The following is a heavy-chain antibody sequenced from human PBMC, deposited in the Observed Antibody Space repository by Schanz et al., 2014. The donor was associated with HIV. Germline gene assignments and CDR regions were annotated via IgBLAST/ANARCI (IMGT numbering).Heavy chain of an antibody. D-gene: IGHD3-22*01. Sequence: EVQLLESGGGVVQPGGSLRLSCAASGFTFSTYAMTWVRQTPGKGLEWVASIHGGGGMPFYADFVKGRFTVSRDNSKTTLYLQMDSLRAEDTAVYYCAKDRFEHFYYSSGPYDYFDYWGQGTLVTVSS. CDR1: GFTFSTYA. CDR3: AKDRFEHFYYSSGPYDYFDY. CDR2: IHGGGGMP. J-gene: IGHJ4*02. V-gene: IGHV3-23*01.